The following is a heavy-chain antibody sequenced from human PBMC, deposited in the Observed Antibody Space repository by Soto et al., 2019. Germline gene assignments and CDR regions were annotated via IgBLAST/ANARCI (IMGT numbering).Heavy chain of an antibody. CDR3: ARGRYDLCDYVLYYYYMDV. V-gene: IGHV1-3*01. Sequence: ASVKVSCKASGYNFATYAIHWVRQAPGQSLEWMGWINAGNGDTKYSQKSQGRVTITRDTSASTVYMELSSLTSEDTAVYYCARGRYDLCDYVLYYYYMDVWGEGTTVTVSS. CDR1: GYNFATYA. CDR2: INAGNGDT. D-gene: IGHD4-17*01. J-gene: IGHJ6*03.